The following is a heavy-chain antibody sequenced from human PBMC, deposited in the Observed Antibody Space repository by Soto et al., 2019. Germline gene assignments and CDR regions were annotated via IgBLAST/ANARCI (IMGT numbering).Heavy chain of an antibody. CDR2: ISSGSYNI. J-gene: IGHJ2*01. V-gene: IGHV3-48*02. CDR3: ARGPSAAAPLSDWYFDL. CDR1: GFTVSSNY. Sequence: EVQLVETGGGLIPPGGSLRLSCAASGFTVSSNYMSWVRQAPGKGLEWVSYISSGSYNIYYADSVKGRLTISRDNAKDSLYLQMSSLRDDDSAVYYCARGPSAAAPLSDWYFDLWGRGTLVTVSS. D-gene: IGHD2-2*01.